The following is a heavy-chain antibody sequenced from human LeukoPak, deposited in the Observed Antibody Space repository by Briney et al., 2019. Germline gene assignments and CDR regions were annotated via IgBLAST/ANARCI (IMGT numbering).Heavy chain of an antibody. Sequence: NPSETLSLTCAVSGYSISSGYYWGWIRQPPGKGLEWIGSIYHSGSTYYNPSLKSRVTISVDTSKNQFSLKLSSVTAADTAVYYCARGPAGRGTMIVVVPPYYYYVDVWGKGTTVTVSS. CDR3: ARGPAGRGTMIVVVPPYYYYVDV. CDR1: GYSISSGYY. J-gene: IGHJ6*03. CDR2: IYHSGST. D-gene: IGHD3-22*01. V-gene: IGHV4-38-2*01.